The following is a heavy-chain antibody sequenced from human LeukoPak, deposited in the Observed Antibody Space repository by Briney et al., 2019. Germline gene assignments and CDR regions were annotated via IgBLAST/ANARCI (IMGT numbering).Heavy chain of an antibody. CDR3: ATSESQTKFDY. CDR1: GYRVTSHW. J-gene: IGHJ4*02. D-gene: IGHD1/OR15-1a*01. V-gene: IGHV5-51*01. Sequence: GESLKISCKGSGYRVTSHWIGWVRQMPGKGLEWMGIIFPVVSEILYSLSFQGQVTISADRSINTVYLQCSSLKASDTAMYYCATSESQTKFDYWGQGTLVTVSS. CDR2: IFPVVSEI.